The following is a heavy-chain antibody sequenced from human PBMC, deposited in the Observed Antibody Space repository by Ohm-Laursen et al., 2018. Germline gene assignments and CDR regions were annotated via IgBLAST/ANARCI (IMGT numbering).Heavy chain of an antibody. CDR3: ARVSRGTLQSP. CDR2: ISSSGSTI. J-gene: IGHJ5*02. Sequence: SLRLSCTASGFTFSNYGMSWIRQAPGKGLEWVSYISSSGSTIYYADSVKGRFTISRDNAKNSLYLQMNSLRAEDTAVYYCARVSRGTLQSPWGQGTLVTVSS. D-gene: IGHD5-24*01. CDR1: GFTFSNYG. V-gene: IGHV3-11*01.